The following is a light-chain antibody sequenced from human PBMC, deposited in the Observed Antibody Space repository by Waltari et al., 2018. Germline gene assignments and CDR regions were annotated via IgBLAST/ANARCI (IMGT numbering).Light chain of an antibody. J-gene: IGKJ1*01. CDR2: EAS. Sequence: DIQMTQSPSTLSAYVGDRVTISCRASQIICTFLAWYQHKPGKAPKLLIFEASTLESGVPSRFSGIGSGTEFTLTISSLQPDDFATYYCHQYMSYPWTFGQGTKVAVK. CDR3: HQYMSYPWT. V-gene: IGKV1-5*03. CDR1: QIICTF.